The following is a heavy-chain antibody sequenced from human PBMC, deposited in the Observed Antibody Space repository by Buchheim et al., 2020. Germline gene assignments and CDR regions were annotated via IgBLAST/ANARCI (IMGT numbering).Heavy chain of an antibody. J-gene: IGHJ6*01. CDR1: GGSFSGYY. D-gene: IGHD3-10*01. Sequence: QVQLQQWGAGLLKPSETLSLTCAVYGGSFSGYYWSWIRQPPGKGLEWIGEINHSGSTNYNPSLKSRVTISVDTSKNQFSLKLSSVTAADTAVYYCARGVRGAPKTYYYYYGMDVWGKGP. CDR3: ARGVRGAPKTYYYYYGMDV. V-gene: IGHV4-34*01. CDR2: INHSGST.